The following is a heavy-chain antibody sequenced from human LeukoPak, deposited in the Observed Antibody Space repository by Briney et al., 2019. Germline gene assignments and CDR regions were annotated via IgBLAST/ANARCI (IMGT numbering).Heavy chain of an antibody. D-gene: IGHD4-17*01. CDR2: IGVYNGHT. CDR3: AKNGPSGDYHHY. CDR1: GYTFPNYG. V-gene: IGHV1-18*01. J-gene: IGHJ4*02. Sequence: ASVKVSCKASGYTFPNYGICWVRQAPGQGLECMGCIGVYNGHTNYAQKLQGRVTVTTDTSTSTAYMELRSLRSDDTAVYYCAKNGPSGDYHHYWGQGTLVTVSS.